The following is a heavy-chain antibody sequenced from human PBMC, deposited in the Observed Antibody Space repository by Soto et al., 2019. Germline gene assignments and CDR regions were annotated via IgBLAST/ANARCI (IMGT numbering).Heavy chain of an antibody. J-gene: IGHJ6*02. V-gene: IGHV3-15*07. D-gene: IGHD3-3*01. Sequence: GGSLRLSCAASGFTFSNAWKNWVRQAPGPGLERVGRIKSKTDGGTTNYATPVKGRFTISRDDSKNTLYLQMNSLKTEDTAVYYCTTVGYDFWRGYDYGMDVWGQGTTVTVSS. CDR1: GFTFSNAW. CDR3: TTVGYDFWRGYDYGMDV. CDR2: IKSKTDGGTT.